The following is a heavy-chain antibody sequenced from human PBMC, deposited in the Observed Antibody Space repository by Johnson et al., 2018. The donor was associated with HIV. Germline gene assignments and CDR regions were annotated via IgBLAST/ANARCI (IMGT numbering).Heavy chain of an antibody. CDR1: GFTFSTYA. Sequence: QVQLVESGGGLVQPRGSLILSCAASGFTFSTYAMDWVRQAPGKGLEWVAVISYDGSNKYYADSVKGRFTISRDNSKNTLYLQMNSLRAEDTAVYYCARLIVGAPGAFDIWGQGTMVTVSS. CDR2: ISYDGSNK. J-gene: IGHJ3*02. V-gene: IGHV3-30*04. D-gene: IGHD1-26*01. CDR3: ARLIVGAPGAFDI.